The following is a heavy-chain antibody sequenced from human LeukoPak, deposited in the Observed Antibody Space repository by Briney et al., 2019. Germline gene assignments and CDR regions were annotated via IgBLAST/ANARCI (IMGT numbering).Heavy chain of an antibody. Sequence: KPSETLSLPCTVSGGSVRGYYYNGLREPPGKALEGIGYVFYSGNTNYNPSLKSRLTISVDTSKNQVSLNLNSVTAADTAVYYCARGYSFRNFVYAFDIWGQGTTVTVSS. J-gene: IGHJ3*02. CDR2: VFYSGNT. CDR1: GGSVRGYY. CDR3: ARGYSFRNFVYAFDI. V-gene: IGHV4-59*08. D-gene: IGHD5-12*01.